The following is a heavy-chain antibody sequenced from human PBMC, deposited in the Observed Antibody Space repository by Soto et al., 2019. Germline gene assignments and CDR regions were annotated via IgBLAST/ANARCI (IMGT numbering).Heavy chain of an antibody. CDR2: ISGSGGST. Sequence: EVQLLESGGGLVQPGGSLRLSCAASGFTFSSYAMSWVRQAPGKGLEWVSAISGSGGSTYYADSVKGRFTISRDNSKNTLYLQMNSLRAEDTAVYYCAKDGDGLRFLEWLLDFDYWGQGPLVTVSS. CDR3: AKDGDGLRFLEWLLDFDY. D-gene: IGHD3-3*01. V-gene: IGHV3-23*01. J-gene: IGHJ4*02. CDR1: GFTFSSYA.